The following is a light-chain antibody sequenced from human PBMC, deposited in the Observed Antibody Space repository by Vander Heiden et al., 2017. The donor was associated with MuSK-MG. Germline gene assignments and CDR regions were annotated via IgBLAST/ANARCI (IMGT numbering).Light chain of an antibody. V-gene: IGKV3-11*01. CDR2: DAS. J-gene: IGKJ4*01. Sequence: EIVLTQSPATLSLSPGERATLSCRATQSVDGYLAWDQQKPGQAPRLLIYDASTRATGIKDRFSGSGSGTDFSRTISSLESEDFAGYDGQHRRTFGGGTKVEIK. CDR3: QHRRT. CDR1: QSVDGY.